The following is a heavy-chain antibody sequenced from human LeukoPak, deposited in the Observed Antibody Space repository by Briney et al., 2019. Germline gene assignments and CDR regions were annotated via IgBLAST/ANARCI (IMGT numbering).Heavy chain of an antibody. J-gene: IGHJ3*02. Sequence: SETLSLTCVVSGGSISSDGYSWSWIRQPPGKGLEWIAYIYHSGNTYYNPSLKSRVTMSVDRSKNQFSLNLSSVTAADTAVYYCARVRHSGARDAFDIWGQGTTVTVSS. D-gene: IGHD5-12*01. CDR3: ARVRHSGARDAFDI. CDR1: GGSISSDGYS. CDR2: IYHSGNT. V-gene: IGHV4-30-2*01.